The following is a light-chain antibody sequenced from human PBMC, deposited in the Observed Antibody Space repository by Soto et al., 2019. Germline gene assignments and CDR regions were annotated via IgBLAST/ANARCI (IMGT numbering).Light chain of an antibody. J-gene: IGKJ4*01. CDR1: QSVSSY. V-gene: IGKV3-11*01. CDR2: DAS. Sequence: EIVLTQSPGTLSSSPWEIATLSCRASQSVSSYLAWYQQKPGQAPRLLIYDASNRATGIPARFSGSGSGTDFTLTISSLEPEDFAVYYCQQRSNWPLTFGGGTKVDIK. CDR3: QQRSNWPLT.